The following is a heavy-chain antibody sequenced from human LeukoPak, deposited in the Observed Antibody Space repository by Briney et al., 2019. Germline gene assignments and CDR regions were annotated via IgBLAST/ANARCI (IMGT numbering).Heavy chain of an antibody. CDR1: GFTFNNYA. CDR2: ISYNGGRT. CDR3: AKPLVRGVIRGDCYSYDS. V-gene: IGHV3-23*01. Sequence: PGGSLRLSCAASGFTFNNYAMSWVRQAPGKGLEWVSLISYNGGRTYYADSVKGRFTVSRDNSKNTLYLQMDSLRAEDAALYYCAKPLVRGVIRGDCYSYDSWGQGTLVTVSS. D-gene: IGHD2-21*02. J-gene: IGHJ4*02.